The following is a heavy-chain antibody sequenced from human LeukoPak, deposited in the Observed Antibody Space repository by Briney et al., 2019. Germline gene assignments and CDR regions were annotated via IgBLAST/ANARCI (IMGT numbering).Heavy chain of an antibody. J-gene: IGHJ5*02. Sequence: PSETLSLTCAVSGDGISDIYWSWIRQPPGKGLEWIGEINHSGSTNYNPSLKSRVTISVDTSKNQFSLKLSSVTAADTAVYYCARDLSSWYAGWFDPWGQGTLVTVSS. D-gene: IGHD6-13*01. CDR1: GDGISDIY. CDR3: ARDLSSWYAGWFDP. CDR2: INHSGST. V-gene: IGHV4-34*01.